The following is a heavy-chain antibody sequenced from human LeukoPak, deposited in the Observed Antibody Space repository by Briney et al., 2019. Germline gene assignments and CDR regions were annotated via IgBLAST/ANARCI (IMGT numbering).Heavy chain of an antibody. D-gene: IGHD1-26*01. CDR3: ATVYTRIVGATILSY. J-gene: IGHJ4*02. Sequence: ASVKVSCKVSGYTLTELSMHWVRQAPGKGLEWMGGFDPEDGETIYAQKFQGRVTMTEDTSTDTAYTELSSLRSEDTAVYYCATVYTRIVGATILSYWGQGTLVTVSS. CDR2: FDPEDGET. V-gene: IGHV1-24*01. CDR1: GYTLTELS.